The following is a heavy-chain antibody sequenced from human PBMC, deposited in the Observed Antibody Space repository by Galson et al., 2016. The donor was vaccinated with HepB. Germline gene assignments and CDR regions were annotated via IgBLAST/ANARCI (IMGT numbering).Heavy chain of an antibody. J-gene: IGHJ3*01. Sequence: SLRLSCAASGFTFSDYYMSWIRQAPGKGLEWVSYISPSSSDIKHADSVIGRFSISRDNAKNSRYLQMNTLGVEDTAVYYCASPSGRYSVHTFDLWGQGTMVTVSS. CDR2: ISPSSSDI. V-gene: IGHV3-11*06. CDR1: GFTFSDYY. CDR3: ASPSGRYSVHTFDL. D-gene: IGHD1-26*01.